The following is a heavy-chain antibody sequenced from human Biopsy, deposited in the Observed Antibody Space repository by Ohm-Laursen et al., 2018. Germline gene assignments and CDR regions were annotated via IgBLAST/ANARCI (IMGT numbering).Heavy chain of an antibody. CDR3: ARHLRYNDY. Sequence: GSLRLSCSAFGFTFSSCWMHWVRQASGEGLVWVSRISSDGSTTSYADSVRGRFTISRDNSKNTLYLQMNSLRAEDTAEYYCARHLRYNDYWGQGTLVTVSS. CDR1: GFTFSSCW. CDR2: ISSDGSTT. V-gene: IGHV3-74*01. J-gene: IGHJ4*02. D-gene: IGHD3-9*01.